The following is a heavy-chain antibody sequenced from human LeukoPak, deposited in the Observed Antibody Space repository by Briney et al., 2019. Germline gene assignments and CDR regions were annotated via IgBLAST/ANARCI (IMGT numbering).Heavy chain of an antibody. D-gene: IGHD3-9*01. CDR2: ISWNSGSI. CDR3: AKDSHYDILTSPGYMDV. CDR1: GFTFDDYA. V-gene: IGHV3-9*01. Sequence: GRSLRLSCAASGFTFDDYAMHWVRQAPGKGLEWASGISWNSGSIGYADSVKGRFTIARDNAKNSLYLQMNSLRAEDTALYYCAKDSHYDILTSPGYMDVWGKGTTVTVSS. J-gene: IGHJ6*03.